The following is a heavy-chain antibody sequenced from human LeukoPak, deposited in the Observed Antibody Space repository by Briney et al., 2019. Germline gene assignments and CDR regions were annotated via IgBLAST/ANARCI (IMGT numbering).Heavy chain of an antibody. Sequence: ASVKVSRKASGYTFTSYYMHWVRQAPGQGLEWMGIINPSGGSTSYAQKFQGRVTMTRDMSTSTVYMELSSLRSEDTAVYYCARVQGSGWFDYWGQGTLVTVSS. CDR1: GYTFTSYY. CDR2: INPSGGST. J-gene: IGHJ4*02. V-gene: IGHV1-46*01. D-gene: IGHD6-19*01. CDR3: ARVQGSGWFDY.